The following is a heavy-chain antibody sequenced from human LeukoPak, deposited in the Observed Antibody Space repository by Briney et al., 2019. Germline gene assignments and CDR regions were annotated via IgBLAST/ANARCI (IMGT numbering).Heavy chain of an antibody. V-gene: IGHV3-33*01. CDR1: GFTFGSYG. CDR2: IWYDGSNK. D-gene: IGHD3-22*01. CDR3: ARATGDSSGYYRYYYGMDV. J-gene: IGHJ6*02. Sequence: GGSLRLSCAASGFTFGSYGIHWVRQAPGKGLEWVAVIWYDGSNKYYADSVKGRFTISRDNSKNTLYLQMNSLRAEDTAVYYCARATGDSSGYYRYYYGMDVWGQGTTVTVSS.